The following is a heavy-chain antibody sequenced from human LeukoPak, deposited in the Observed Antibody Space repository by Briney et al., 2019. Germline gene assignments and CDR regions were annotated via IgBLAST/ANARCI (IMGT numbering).Heavy chain of an antibody. CDR2: ISGSGGST. CDR1: GFTFSSYA. V-gene: IGHV3-23*01. Sequence: GGSLRLSCAASGFTFSSYAMSWVRQAPGKGLEWVSAISGSGGSTYYADSVKGRFTISRDNSKNTLYLQMNSLRAEDTAVYYYAKDQENDILTDAFDIWGQGTMVTVSS. J-gene: IGHJ3*02. CDR3: AKDQENDILTDAFDI. D-gene: IGHD3-9*01.